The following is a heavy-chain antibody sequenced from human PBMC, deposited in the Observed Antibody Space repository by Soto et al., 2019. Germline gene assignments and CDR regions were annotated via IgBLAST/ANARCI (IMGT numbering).Heavy chain of an antibody. Sequence: QVQLVQSGAEVKKPGASVKVSCKASGYTFTSYYMHWVRQAPGQGLEWMGIINPSGGSTSYAQKFQGRVTMTRDTPTSTVYMELSSLRSEDTAVYYCARNDDVDTAMVTSYYYYGMDVWGQGTTVTVSS. CDR3: ARNDDVDTAMVTSYYYYGMDV. CDR2: INPSGGST. V-gene: IGHV1-46*01. D-gene: IGHD5-18*01. CDR1: GYTFTSYY. J-gene: IGHJ6*02.